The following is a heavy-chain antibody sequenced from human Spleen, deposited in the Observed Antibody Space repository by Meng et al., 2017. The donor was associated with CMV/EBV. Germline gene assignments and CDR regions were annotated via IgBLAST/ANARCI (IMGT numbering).Heavy chain of an antibody. CDR1: GFTFSTYV. D-gene: IGHD3-10*01. V-gene: IGHV3-23*01. CDR2: ISDSGDST. Sequence: GGSLRLSCAASGFTFSTYVMSWVRQAPGKGLEWVSAISDSGDSTYYADSVKGRITISRDNSMKTLYLQMNSLRAEDTALYYCAKDNYYGSGRTYYNWARGGYGMDVWGQGTTVTVSS. CDR3: AKDNYYGSGRTYYNWARGGYGMDV. J-gene: IGHJ6*02.